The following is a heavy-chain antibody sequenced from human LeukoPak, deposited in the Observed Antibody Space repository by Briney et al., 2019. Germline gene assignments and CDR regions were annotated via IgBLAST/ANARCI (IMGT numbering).Heavy chain of an antibody. CDR3: ARARETYYDDSTAYCFLYYSDH. J-gene: IGHJ4*02. V-gene: IGHV4-30-4*01. CDR2: IHYRGRT. Sequence: SETLSLTCTVSGGSISSGNGDYYWSSIRQPPGTGLDWIEYIHYRGRTYYNPSLKSRVTISLDKSKNQVSLKMSPVTAADSALHYRARARETYYDDSTAYCFLYYSDHWGQGP. D-gene: IGHD3-22*01. CDR1: GGSISSGNGDYY.